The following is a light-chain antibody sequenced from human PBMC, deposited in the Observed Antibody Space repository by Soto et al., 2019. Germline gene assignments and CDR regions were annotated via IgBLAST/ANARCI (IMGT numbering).Light chain of an antibody. V-gene: IGKV3-20*01. CDR3: QQYGSSPIT. Sequence: EIVLTQSPGTLSLSPGERAILSCRASQSVSGSFLAWYQHKPGQAPRLLIYGASSRATGIPDRFSGSGSGTDFTLTISRLEPEDFAVYSCQQYGSSPITFGQGTRLEIK. CDR2: GAS. CDR1: QSVSGSF. J-gene: IGKJ5*01.